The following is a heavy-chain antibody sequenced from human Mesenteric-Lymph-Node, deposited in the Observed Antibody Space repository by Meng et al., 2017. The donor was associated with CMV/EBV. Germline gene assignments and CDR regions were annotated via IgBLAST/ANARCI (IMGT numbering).Heavy chain of an antibody. J-gene: IGHJ5*02. Sequence: GGSLRLSCAASGFTFSSFGMHWVRQAPGKGLVWVSRINSDGSSTSYADSVKGRFTISRDNAKNTLYLQMNSLRAEDTAVYYCARDHYYDSSGYPWGQGTLVTVSS. CDR2: INSDGSST. CDR3: ARDHYYDSSGYP. CDR1: GFTFSSFG. D-gene: IGHD3-22*01. V-gene: IGHV3-74*01.